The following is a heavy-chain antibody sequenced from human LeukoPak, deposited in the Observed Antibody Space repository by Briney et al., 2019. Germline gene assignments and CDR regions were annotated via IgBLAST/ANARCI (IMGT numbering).Heavy chain of an antibody. D-gene: IGHD5-24*01. J-gene: IGHJ4*02. CDR3: AKSIRRDGYSGFDY. CDR1: GFTFDDYA. V-gene: IGHV3-9*01. CDR2: ISWNSGSI. Sequence: GGSLRLSCAASGFTFDDYAMHWVRQAPGKGLEWVSGISWNSGSIGYADSVKGRFTISRDNSKNTLYLQMNSLRAEDTAVYYCAKSIRRDGYSGFDYWGQGTLVTVSS.